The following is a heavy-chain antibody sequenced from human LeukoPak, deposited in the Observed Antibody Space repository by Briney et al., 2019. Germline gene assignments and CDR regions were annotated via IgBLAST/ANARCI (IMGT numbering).Heavy chain of an antibody. V-gene: IGHV4-59*01. CDR1: GDSISLYY. CDR3: ARAGPYSSSWELDY. CDR2: IYYSGST. D-gene: IGHD6-13*01. Sequence: PSETLSLTCTVSGDSISLYYWSWIRQPPGKGLEWIGYIYYSGSTNYNPSLKSRVTISVDTSKNQFSLKLSSVTAADTAVYYCARAGPYSSSWELDYWGQGTLVTVSS. J-gene: IGHJ4*02.